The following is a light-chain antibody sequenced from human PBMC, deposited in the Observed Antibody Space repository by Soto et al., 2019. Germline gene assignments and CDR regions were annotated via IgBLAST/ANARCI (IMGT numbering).Light chain of an antibody. Sequence: DIQLTQSPSSLSASVGDRVTITCRASQAISSYLAWYQQKPGKVPELLIYATSTLQSGAPSRFSGSGSGTEFTPTISSLQPEDVATYYGHKYSHAPSFGGGTQMEIK. V-gene: IGKV1-27*01. CDR3: HKYSHAPS. CDR2: ATS. J-gene: IGKJ4*01. CDR1: QAISSY.